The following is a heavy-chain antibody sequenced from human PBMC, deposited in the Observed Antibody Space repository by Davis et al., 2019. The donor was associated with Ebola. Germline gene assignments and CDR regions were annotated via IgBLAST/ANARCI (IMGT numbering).Heavy chain of an antibody. CDR2: ISSSGSYT. J-gene: IGHJ1*01. Sequence: GESLKISCAASGFTFNSYAMSWIRQAPGKGLEWVSYISSSGSYTNYADSVKGRFTVSRDNAKNSLYLQMRSLRPEDTAVYYCAKDGDYGDYVGTEYFQHWGQGTLVTVSS. CDR1: GFTFNSYA. D-gene: IGHD4-17*01. V-gene: IGHV3-11*06. CDR3: AKDGDYGDYVGTEYFQH.